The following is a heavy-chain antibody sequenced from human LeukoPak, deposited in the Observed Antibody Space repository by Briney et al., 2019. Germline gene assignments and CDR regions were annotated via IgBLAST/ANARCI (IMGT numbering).Heavy chain of an antibody. V-gene: IGHV3-48*03. J-gene: IGHJ3*02. Sequence: GGSLRLSCAASGFTFSSYEMNWVRQAPGKGLEWVSYISSSGSTIYYADSVKGRFTISRDNSKNTLYLQMNSLRAEDTAVYYCAKDDYYDSSGYYWSEAFDIWGQGTMVTVSS. CDR1: GFTFSSYE. D-gene: IGHD3-22*01. CDR2: ISSSGSTI. CDR3: AKDDYYDSSGYYWSEAFDI.